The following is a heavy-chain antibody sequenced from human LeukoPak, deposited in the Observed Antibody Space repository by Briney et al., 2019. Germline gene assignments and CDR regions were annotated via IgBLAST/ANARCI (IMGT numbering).Heavy chain of an antibody. CDR2: IYTSGST. Sequence: PSETLSLTCTVSGGSISSYYWSWIRQPPGKGLEWIGFIYTSGSTNYNPSLKSRVTISVDTSKNQFSLKLSSVTAADTAVYYCARHYWQWQVDYWGQGTLVTVSS. CDR1: GGSISSYY. V-gene: IGHV4-4*09. J-gene: IGHJ4*02. CDR3: ARHYWQWQVDY. D-gene: IGHD6-19*01.